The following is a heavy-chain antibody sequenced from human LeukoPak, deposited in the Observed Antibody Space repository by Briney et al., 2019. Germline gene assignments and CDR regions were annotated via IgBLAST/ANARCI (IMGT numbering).Heavy chain of an antibody. CDR1: GYSFTSYW. V-gene: IGHV5-51*01. D-gene: IGHD3-3*01. CDR2: IYPGDSDT. J-gene: IGHJ4*02. CDR3: ARVPGGFWSGYYTDYFDY. Sequence: GESLKISCKGSGYSFTSYWIGWVRQMPGKGLEWMGIIYPGDSDTRYSPSFQGQVTISADKSISTAYLQWSSLKASDTAMYYCARVPGGFWSGYYTDYFDYWGQGTLVTVSS.